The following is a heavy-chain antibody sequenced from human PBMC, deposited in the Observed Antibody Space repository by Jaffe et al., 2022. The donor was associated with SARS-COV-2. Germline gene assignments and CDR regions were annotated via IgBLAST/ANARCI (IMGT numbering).Heavy chain of an antibody. CDR2: IKQDGSEK. D-gene: IGHD3-3*01. CDR1: GFTFSSYW. V-gene: IGHV3-7*01. J-gene: IGHJ6*02. Sequence: EVQLVESGGGLVQPGGSLRLSCAASGFTFSSYWMTWVRQAPGKGLEWVANIKQDGSEKYYVDSVKGRFTISRDNAKISLYLQMNSLRAEDTAVYYCARDQVTIFGVARYYYGMDVWGQGTTVTVSS. CDR3: ARDQVTIFGVARYYYGMDV.